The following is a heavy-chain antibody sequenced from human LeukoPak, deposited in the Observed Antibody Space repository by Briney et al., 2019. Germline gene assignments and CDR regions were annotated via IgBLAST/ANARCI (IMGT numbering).Heavy chain of an antibody. V-gene: IGHV4-28*01. CDR1: GYSMSSDNW. D-gene: IGHD4/OR15-4a*01. CDR2: IHYSGIT. Sequence: SDTLSLTCAVSGYSMSSDNWWRWSRQPPGKGLEWIGYIHYSGITYYSPSLKSRVTLSVDTSKNQFSLRLSSVTAVDTAVYYCARKPNAVYWFDPWGQGTLVTVSS. J-gene: IGHJ5*02. CDR3: ARKPNAVYWFDP.